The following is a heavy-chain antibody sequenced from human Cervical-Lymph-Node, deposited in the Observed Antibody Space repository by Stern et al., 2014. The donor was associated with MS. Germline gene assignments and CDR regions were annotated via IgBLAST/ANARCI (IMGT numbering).Heavy chain of an antibody. V-gene: IGHV1-24*01. J-gene: IGHJ4*02. CDR1: GGTLTDFF. CDR2: FDPEDGET. D-gene: IGHD3-10*01. Sequence: QVQLVQSGAEVKKPGASVKVSCKASGGTLTDFFMHWVRKPPGQGLEWLGGFDPEDGETIYAQKFQCRVTMTEDTSTDTAYMELSSLRSDDTAVYYCATDYNYWGQGTLVTVSS. CDR3: ATDYNY.